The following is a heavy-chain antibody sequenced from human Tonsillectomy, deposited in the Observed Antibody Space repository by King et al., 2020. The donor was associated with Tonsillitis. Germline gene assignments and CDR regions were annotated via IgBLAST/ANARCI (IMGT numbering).Heavy chain of an antibody. CDR1: GFTFSIYG. Sequence: VQLVESGGGVVQPGRSLRLSCAASGFTFSIYGMYWVRQAPGKGLEWVAVISYDGSNKYYADSVKGRFTISRDNSKNTLYLEMNSLRAEDTAVYYCAKDLDGNPWYVDYWGQGTLVTVSA. D-gene: IGHD5-24*01. V-gene: IGHV3-30*18. CDR2: ISYDGSNK. CDR3: AKDLDGNPWYVDY. J-gene: IGHJ4*02.